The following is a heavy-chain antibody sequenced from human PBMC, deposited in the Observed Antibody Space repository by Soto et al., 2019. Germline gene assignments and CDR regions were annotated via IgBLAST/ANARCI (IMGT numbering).Heavy chain of an antibody. CDR2: IYYSGST. Sequence: SETLSLTCTVSGGSISSGGYYWSWIRQHPGKGLEWIGYIYYSGSTYYNPSLKSRVTISVDTSKNQFSLKLSSVTAADTAVYYCARLGYSYGYNAFDIWGQGTTVTVSS. D-gene: IGHD5-18*01. CDR1: GGSISSGGYY. J-gene: IGHJ3*02. CDR3: ARLGYSYGYNAFDI. V-gene: IGHV4-31*03.